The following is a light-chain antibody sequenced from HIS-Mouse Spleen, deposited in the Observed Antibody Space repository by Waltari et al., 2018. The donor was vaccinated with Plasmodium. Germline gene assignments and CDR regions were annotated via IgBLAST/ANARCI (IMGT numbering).Light chain of an antibody. CDR3: NSRDSSGNHWV. CDR2: GKN. J-gene: IGLJ3*02. CDR1: SLRSDY. V-gene: IGLV3-19*01. Sequence: SSELTQDPAVSVALGQTVRITCQGDSLRSDYASWYQQKPGQAPVLVIYGKNNRPSGTPDRFSGSSSGNTASLTITGAQAEDEADYYCNSRDSSGNHWVFGGGTKLTVL.